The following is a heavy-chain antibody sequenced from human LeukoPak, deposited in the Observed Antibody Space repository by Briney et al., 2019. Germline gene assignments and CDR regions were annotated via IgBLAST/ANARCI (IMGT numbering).Heavy chain of an antibody. D-gene: IGHD3-3*01. CDR1: GYTFTSYD. CDR3: ARRGSLRTNFWSGLGEYYFDY. Sequence: ASVKVSCKASGYTFTSYDINWVRQATGQGLEWMGWMNPNSGNTGYAQKFQGRVTITRNTSTSTAYMELSSLRSEDTAVYYCARRGSLRTNFWSGLGEYYFDYWGQGTLVTVSS. CDR2: MNPNSGNT. V-gene: IGHV1-8*03. J-gene: IGHJ4*02.